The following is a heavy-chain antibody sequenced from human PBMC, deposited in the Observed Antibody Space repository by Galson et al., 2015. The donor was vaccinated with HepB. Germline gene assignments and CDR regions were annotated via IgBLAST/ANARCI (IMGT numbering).Heavy chain of an antibody. Sequence: SCKASGGTFSSYAISWVRQAPGQGLEWMGGIIPIFGTANYAQKFQGRVTITADESTSTAYMELSSLRSEDTAVYYCAREDRRYCSGGSCYFELLRTHYYYYGMDVWGQGTTVTVSS. CDR2: IIPIFGTA. D-gene: IGHD2-15*01. CDR3: AREDRRYCSGGSCYFELLRTHYYYYGMDV. J-gene: IGHJ6*02. V-gene: IGHV1-69*01. CDR1: GGTFSSYA.